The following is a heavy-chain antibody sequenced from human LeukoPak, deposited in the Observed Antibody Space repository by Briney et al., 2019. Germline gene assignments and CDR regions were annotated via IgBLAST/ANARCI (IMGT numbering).Heavy chain of an antibody. D-gene: IGHD6-13*01. J-gene: IGHJ6*03. V-gene: IGHV1-58*01. CDR2: IVVGSGNT. CDR1: GFTFTSSA. CDR3: AADLEQQLVYYYYYYMDV. Sequence: EASVKVSCKASGFTFTSSAVQWVRQARGQRLEWIGWIVVGSGNTNYAQKFQERVTITRDMSTSTAYMELSSLRSEDTAVYYCAADLEQQLVYYYYYYMDVWGKGTTVTVSS.